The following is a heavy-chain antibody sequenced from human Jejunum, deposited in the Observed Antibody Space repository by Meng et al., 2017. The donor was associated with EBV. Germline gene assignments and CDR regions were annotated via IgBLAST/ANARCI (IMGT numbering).Heavy chain of an antibody. Sequence: EVQLVESGGGLVKPGGSLRLSCAASGFTFSSYTIDWVRQAPGKGLEWVSSISGNSNYIRYPDSMKGRFTISRDNAKNSVYLQMNSLRVEDTAVYYCARMSGAYSNYFDSWGQGTLFNVSS. V-gene: IGHV3-21*01. CDR2: ISGNSNYI. CDR1: GFTFSSYT. J-gene: IGHJ4*02. CDR3: ARMSGAYSNYFDS. D-gene: IGHD1-26*01.